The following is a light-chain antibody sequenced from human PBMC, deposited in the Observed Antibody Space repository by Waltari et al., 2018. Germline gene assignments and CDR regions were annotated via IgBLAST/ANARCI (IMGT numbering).Light chain of an antibody. Sequence: DIQMTQSPSTLSTSVGDRFTITCRASESISTWVAWYQQKPGQAPKLLIYRTSNLQSGVPPRFSGSGSGTEFTLTIRSLQPGDFATYFCQQYSYFSTFGQGTKLEIK. CDR1: ESISTW. J-gene: IGKJ2*01. CDR3: QQYSYFST. CDR2: RTS. V-gene: IGKV1-5*03.